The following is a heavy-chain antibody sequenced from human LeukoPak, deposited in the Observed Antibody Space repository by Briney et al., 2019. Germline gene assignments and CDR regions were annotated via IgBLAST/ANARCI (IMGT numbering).Heavy chain of an antibody. V-gene: IGHV1-46*01. CDR3: ARVGGFLDDYYYYYMDV. Sequence: ASVKVSCKASGYTFTSYYMHWVRQAPGQGLEWMGIINPSGGSTSYAQKFQGRVTMTRDTSTSTVYRELSSLRSEDTAVYYCARVGGFLDDYYYYYMDVWGKGTTVTVSS. CDR1: GYTFTSYY. CDR2: INPSGGST. J-gene: IGHJ6*03. D-gene: IGHD3-3*01.